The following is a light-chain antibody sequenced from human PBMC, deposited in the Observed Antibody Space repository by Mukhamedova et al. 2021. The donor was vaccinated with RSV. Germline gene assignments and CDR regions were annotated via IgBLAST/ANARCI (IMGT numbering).Light chain of an antibody. CDR1: SSDVGGYNY. Sequence: GTSSDVGGYNYVSWYQQHPGKAPKLMIYEVTKRPSGVPDRFSGYKSGNTASLTVSRLQADDEAEYYCSSYGGSNNYVFGTGTKV. CDR2: EVT. CDR3: SSYGGSNNYV. V-gene: IGLV2-8*01. J-gene: IGLJ1*01.